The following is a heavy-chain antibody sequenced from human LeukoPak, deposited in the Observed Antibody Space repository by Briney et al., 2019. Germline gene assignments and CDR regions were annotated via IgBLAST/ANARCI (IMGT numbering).Heavy chain of an antibody. CDR1: GGSFSGCD. V-gene: IGHV4-34*01. J-gene: IGHJ3*02. CDR2: INHSGST. Sequence: SETLSLTCAVYGGSFSGCDWSWIRQPPGKGLEWIGEINHSGSTNYNPSLNSRVTISVDTSKNQFSLKLSSVTAADTAVYYCARLAFDIWGQGTMVTVSS. CDR3: ARLAFDI.